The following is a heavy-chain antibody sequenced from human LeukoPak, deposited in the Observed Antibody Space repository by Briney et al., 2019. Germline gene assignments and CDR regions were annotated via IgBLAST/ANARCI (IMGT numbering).Heavy chain of an antibody. V-gene: IGHV4-59*08. J-gene: IGHJ4*02. CDR1: GGSISSYY. CDR3: ARHGYGSGSYLFDY. Sequence: SETLSLTCTVSGGSISSYYWSWIRQPPGKGLEWIGYIYYSGSTNYNPSLKSRVTISVDTSKNQFSLKLSSVTAADTAVYYCARHGYGSGSYLFDYWGQGTLVTVSS. D-gene: IGHD3-10*01. CDR2: IYYSGST.